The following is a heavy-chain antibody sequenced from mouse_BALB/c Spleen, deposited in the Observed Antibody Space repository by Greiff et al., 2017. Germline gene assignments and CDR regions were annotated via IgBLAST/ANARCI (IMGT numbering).Heavy chain of an antibody. D-gene: IGHD2-4*01. J-gene: IGHJ3*01. CDR3: NFDYGPWFAY. Sequence: VHVKQSGAELVRSGASVKLSCTASGFNIKDYYMHWVKQRPEQGLEWIGWIDPENGDTEYAPKFQGKATMAADTSSNTAYLQLSSLTSEDTAVCYCNFDYGPWFAYWGQGTLVTVSA. CDR2: IDPENGDT. V-gene: IGHV14-4*02. CDR1: GFNIKDYY.